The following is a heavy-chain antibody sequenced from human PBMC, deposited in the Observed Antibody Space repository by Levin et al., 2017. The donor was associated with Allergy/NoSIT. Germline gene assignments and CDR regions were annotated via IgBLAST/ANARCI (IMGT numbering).Heavy chain of an antibody. V-gene: IGHV4-61*02. J-gene: IGHJ4*02. CDR2: IFRGGSI. CDR1: GASITSENSY. Sequence: SETLSLTCTVSGASITSENSYWTWIRQPAGKGLEWIGRIFRGGSIDSNPSLKSRLTISGDTSKNQFSLKPSAVTAADTAIYYCVRGSYMVRGVYFDYWGQGTQVTVSS. CDR3: VRGSYMVRGVYFDY. D-gene: IGHD3-10*01.